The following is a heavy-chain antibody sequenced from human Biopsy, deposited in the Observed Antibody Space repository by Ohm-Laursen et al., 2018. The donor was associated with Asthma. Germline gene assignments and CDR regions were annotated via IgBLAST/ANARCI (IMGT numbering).Heavy chain of an antibody. V-gene: IGHV3-11*01. CDR3: ARVLESSDRGPFYFFALDV. J-gene: IGHJ6*02. CDR2: ISSSGSTK. Sequence: SLRLSCTAPGFSFSDYYMTWMRQSPGKGLEWVYSISSSGSTKYPAQSVQERFTISRDNDQKSLFLQMNDLRADDTAIYFCARVLESSDRGPFYFFALDVWGQGTTVAVS. D-gene: IGHD6-25*01. CDR1: GFSFSDYY.